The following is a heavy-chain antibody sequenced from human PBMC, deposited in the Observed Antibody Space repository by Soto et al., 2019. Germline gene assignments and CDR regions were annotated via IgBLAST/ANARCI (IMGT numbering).Heavy chain of an antibody. D-gene: IGHD2-8*01. CDR1: GGSFSGYY. J-gene: IGHJ3*02. CDR2: INHSGST. Sequence: SETLSLTCAVYGGSFSGYYWSWIRQPPGKGLEWIGEINHSGSTNYNPSLKSRVTISVDTSKNQFSLKLSSVTAADTAVYYCARGPRLNRVLYRNLAFDIWGQGTMVTVSS. V-gene: IGHV4-34*01. CDR3: ARGPRLNRVLYRNLAFDI.